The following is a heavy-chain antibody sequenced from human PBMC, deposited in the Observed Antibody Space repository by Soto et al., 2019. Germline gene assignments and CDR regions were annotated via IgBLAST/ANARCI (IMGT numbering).Heavy chain of an antibody. CDR1: GFTFSSYA. V-gene: IGHV3-23*01. CDR2: ISGSAGTT. CDR3: AKTANGWFSAFDI. J-gene: IGHJ3*02. Sequence: EVQLLESGGGLVQPGGSLRLSCAASGFTFSSYAMSWVRQAPGKGLEWVSAISGSAGTTYYADSVKGRFTFSRDNSKNTRYLQMNSLRAEDPAVYYCAKTANGWFSAFDIWGQGTMVTVSS. D-gene: IGHD6-19*01.